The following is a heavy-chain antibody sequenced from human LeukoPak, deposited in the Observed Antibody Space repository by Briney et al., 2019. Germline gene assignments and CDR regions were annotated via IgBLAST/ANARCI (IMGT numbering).Heavy chain of an antibody. Sequence: GGSLRLSCAASGFTFSSYSMNWVRQAPGKGLEWVSAISGSGGSTYYADSVKGRFTISRDNSKNTLYLQMNSLRAEDTAVYYCAKVRYYDFWSGYPFDYWGQGTLVTVSS. CDR1: GFTFSSYS. V-gene: IGHV3-23*01. CDR2: ISGSGGST. CDR3: AKVRYYDFWSGYPFDY. D-gene: IGHD3-3*01. J-gene: IGHJ4*02.